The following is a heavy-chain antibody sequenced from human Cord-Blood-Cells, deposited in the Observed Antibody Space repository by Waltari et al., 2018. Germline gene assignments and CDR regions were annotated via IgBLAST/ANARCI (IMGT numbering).Heavy chain of an antibody. CDR3: ARASGSYY. D-gene: IGHD1-26*01. CDR1: GFTFSSHW. CDR2: IKQDGSEK. Sequence: EVQLVESGGGLVKPGGYLRPSCAAYGFTFSSHWMSWVRQAPGKGLEWVANIKQDGSEKYYVDSVKGRFTISRDNAKNSLYLQMNSLRAEDTAVYYCARASGSYYWGQGTLVTVSS. V-gene: IGHV3-7*01. J-gene: IGHJ4*02.